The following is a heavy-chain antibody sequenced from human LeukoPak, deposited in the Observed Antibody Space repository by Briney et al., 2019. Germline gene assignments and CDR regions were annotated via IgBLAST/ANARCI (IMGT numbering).Heavy chain of an antibody. Sequence: ASVKVSCKASGYTFTGYYMHWVRQAPGQGLEWMGWINCNSGGTKYAQKFQGGVSMSRDTSISTAYLELSRLRSDDTAVYYCARDLTIVGGVSDPRIRGHWGQGTLVTVSS. CDR2: INCNSGGT. CDR1: GYTFTGYY. J-gene: IGHJ4*02. D-gene: IGHD3-3*01. CDR3: ARDLTIVGGVSDPRIRGH. V-gene: IGHV1-2*02.